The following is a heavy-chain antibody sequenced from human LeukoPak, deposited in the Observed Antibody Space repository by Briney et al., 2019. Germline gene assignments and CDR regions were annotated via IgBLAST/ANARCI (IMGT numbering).Heavy chain of an antibody. V-gene: IGHV3-21*01. J-gene: IGHJ4*02. CDR3: ARLGGNWGYYFDY. CDR1: GFTFSSYS. CDR2: ISSSSSYI. Sequence: GGSLRLSCAASGFTFSSYSMNWVRQAPGKGLEWVSSISSSSSYIYYADSVKGRFTISRDNAKNSLYLQMNSLRAGDTAVYYCARLGGNWGYYFDYWGQGTLVTVSS. D-gene: IGHD4-23*01.